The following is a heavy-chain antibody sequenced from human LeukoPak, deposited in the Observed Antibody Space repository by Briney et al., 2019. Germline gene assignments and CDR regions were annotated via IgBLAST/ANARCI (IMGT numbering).Heavy chain of an antibody. CDR1: GGSFSGYH. J-gene: IGHJ4*02. Sequence: PSETLSLTCAVYGGSFSGYHWSWIRQPPGKGLEWIGEINHSGSTNYNPSLKSRVTISVDTSKNQFSLKLSSVTAADTAVYYCARRPAAGTVTYYFDYWGQGTLVTVSS. CDR2: INHSGST. V-gene: IGHV4-34*01. CDR3: ARRPAAGTVTYYFDY. D-gene: IGHD6-13*01.